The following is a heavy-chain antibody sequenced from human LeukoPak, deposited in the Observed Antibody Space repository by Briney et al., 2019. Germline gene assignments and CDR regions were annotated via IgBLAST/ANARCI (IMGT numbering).Heavy chain of an antibody. J-gene: IGHJ4*02. Sequence: GGPLRLSCVASGFTFSSDSMNWVRQAPGKGLEWVSAISGSGGSTYYADSVKGRFTISRDNSKNTLYLQMNSLRAEDTAVYYCAKGSLGAIAAAYFDYWGQGTLVTVSS. CDR3: AKGSLGAIAAAYFDY. V-gene: IGHV3-23*01. D-gene: IGHD6-13*01. CDR1: GFTFSSDS. CDR2: ISGSGGST.